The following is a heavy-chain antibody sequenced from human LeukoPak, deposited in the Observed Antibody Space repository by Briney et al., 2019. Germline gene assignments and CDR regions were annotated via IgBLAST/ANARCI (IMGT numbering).Heavy chain of an antibody. Sequence: GGSLRLSCAASGFTFSSYEMNWVHQAPGKGLEWVSYINSNSRTIYYADSVRGRFSISRDNAKNSVFLQMNSLRVEDTAVYYCARDAPGTVTNDYWGQGTLVTVSS. D-gene: IGHD4-17*01. CDR3: ARDAPGTVTNDY. J-gene: IGHJ4*02. V-gene: IGHV3-48*03. CDR2: INSNSRTI. CDR1: GFTFSSYE.